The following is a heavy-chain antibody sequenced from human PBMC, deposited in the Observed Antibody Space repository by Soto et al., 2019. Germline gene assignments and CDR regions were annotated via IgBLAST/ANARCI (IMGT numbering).Heavy chain of an antibody. CDR3: ARDLVSEWLAPDSVLDY. J-gene: IGHJ4*02. CDR2: INAGNGNT. D-gene: IGHD6-19*01. V-gene: IGHV1-3*01. CDR1: VYTFTSYA. Sequence: XSGKVSCKASVYTFTSYAMHWVRRAPGQRLEWMGWINAGNGNTKYSQKFQGRVTITRDTSASTAYMELSSLRSEDTAVYYCARDLVSEWLAPDSVLDYWGQGTLVTAS.